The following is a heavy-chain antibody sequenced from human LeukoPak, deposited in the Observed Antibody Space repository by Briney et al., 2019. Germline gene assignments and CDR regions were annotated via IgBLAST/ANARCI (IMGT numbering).Heavy chain of an antibody. CDR3: ARGARGYLGD. CDR1: GGSISSYY. CDR2: IYYSGST. V-gene: IGHV4-59*01. J-gene: IGHJ4*02. Sequence: SETLSLTCTVSGGSISSYYWTWIRQPPGKGLEWIGYIYYSGSTNYNPSLKSRLTISVDTSKNQFSLKLSSVTAADTAVYYCARGARGYLGDWGEGSLVTVSS. D-gene: IGHD2-15*01.